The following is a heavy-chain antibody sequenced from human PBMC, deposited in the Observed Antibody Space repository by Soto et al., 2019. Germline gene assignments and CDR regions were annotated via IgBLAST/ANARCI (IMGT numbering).Heavy chain of an antibody. CDR3: AREYCTNGVCYWQYMDV. CDR1: GYTFTSYA. V-gene: IGHV1-3*01. Sequence: GASVKVSCKASGYTFTSYAMHWVRQAPGQRLEWMGWINAGNGNTKYSQKFQGRVTITRDTSASTAYMELSSLRSEDTAVYYCAREYCTNGVCYWQYMDVWGQGTTVTVSS. CDR2: INAGNGNT. J-gene: IGHJ6*02. D-gene: IGHD2-8*01.